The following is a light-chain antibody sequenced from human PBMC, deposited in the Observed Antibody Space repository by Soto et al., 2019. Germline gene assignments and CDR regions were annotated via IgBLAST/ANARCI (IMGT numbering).Light chain of an antibody. CDR3: QQYSTSLT. CDR1: QSVGST. J-gene: IGKJ4*02. CDR2: GAS. V-gene: IGKV3-15*01. Sequence: EILMTQSPATLSVSPGERVILSCRASQSVGSTLAWYQQKPGQAPRLLIRGASTRATGVPARFSGSGSGTEVTLTISRLQSEDFAVYYCQQYSTSLTFGGGTTLEIK.